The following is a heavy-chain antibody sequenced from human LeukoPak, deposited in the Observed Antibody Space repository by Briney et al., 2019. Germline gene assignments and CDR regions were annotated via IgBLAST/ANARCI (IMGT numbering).Heavy chain of an antibody. V-gene: IGHV3-23*01. CDR2: ISGSAGST. CDR3: AQHCGGWGC. Sequence: GGSLRLSCAASGFTFSNYAMTWVRQAPGKGLEWVSTISGSAGSTYYADSVKGRFTISRDNSKNTLYLQMNSLRAEDTAVYYCAQHCGGWGCWGQGTLVTVSS. J-gene: IGHJ4*02. D-gene: IGHD2-21*01. CDR1: GFTFSNYA.